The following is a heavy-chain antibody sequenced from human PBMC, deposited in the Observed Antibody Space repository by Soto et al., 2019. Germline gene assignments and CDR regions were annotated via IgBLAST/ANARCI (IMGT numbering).Heavy chain of an antibody. CDR2: TYYRSKLYN. V-gene: IGHV6-1*01. Sequence: PSQTLSLTCALSGDRVPSSCAAWNWCRQSPSRGLEWVGRTYYRSKLYNDYAVSVKSRITINPDTSKNQFSLQLNSVTPEDTAVYYCATVVVDTASHVYSHYGMAVWGQCTTVTV. D-gene: IGHD5-18*01. J-gene: IGHJ6*02. CDR3: ATVVVDTASHVYSHYGMAV. CDR1: GDRVPSSCAA.